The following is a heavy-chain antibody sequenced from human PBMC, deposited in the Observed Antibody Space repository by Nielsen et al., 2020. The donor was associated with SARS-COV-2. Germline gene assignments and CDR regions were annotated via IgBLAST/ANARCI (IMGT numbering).Heavy chain of an antibody. D-gene: IGHD3-22*01. Sequence: SETLSLTCAVYGGSFSGYYWSWIRQPPGKGLEWIGEINHSGSTNYNPSLKSRVTISVDTSKNQFSLKLSSVTAADTAVYYCARARSSGYYFYGMDVWGQGTTVTVSS. CDR3: ARARSSGYYFYGMDV. V-gene: IGHV4-34*01. CDR2: INHSGST. CDR1: GGSFSGYY. J-gene: IGHJ6*02.